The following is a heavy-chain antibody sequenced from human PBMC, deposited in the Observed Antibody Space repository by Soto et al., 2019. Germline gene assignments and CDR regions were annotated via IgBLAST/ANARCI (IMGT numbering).Heavy chain of an antibody. CDR1: GGSFSGYY. CDR3: ARRIFGVVISSNWFDP. V-gene: IGHV4-34*01. Sequence: SETLSLTCAVYGGSFSGYYWSWIRQPPGKGLEWIGEINHSGSTNYNPSLKSRVTISVDTSKNQFSLKLSSVTAADTAVYYCARRIFGVVISSNWFDPWGQGTLVTVSS. J-gene: IGHJ5*02. CDR2: INHSGST. D-gene: IGHD3-3*01.